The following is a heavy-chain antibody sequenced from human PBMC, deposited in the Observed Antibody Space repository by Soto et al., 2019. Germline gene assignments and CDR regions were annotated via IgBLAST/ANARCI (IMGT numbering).Heavy chain of an antibody. CDR3: ASLGSVAGTYYYYGMDV. CDR1: GGSISSGGYS. V-gene: IGHV4-61*08. D-gene: IGHD6-19*01. J-gene: IGHJ6*02. CDR2: IYYSGST. Sequence: SETLSLTCTVSGGSISSGGYSWSWIRQPPGKGLEWIGYIYYSGSTNYNPPLKSRVTISVDTSKNQFSLKLSSVTAADTAVYYCASLGSVAGTYYYYGMDVWGQGTTVTVSS.